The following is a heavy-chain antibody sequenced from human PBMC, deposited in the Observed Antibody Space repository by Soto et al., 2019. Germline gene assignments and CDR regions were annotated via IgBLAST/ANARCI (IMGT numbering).Heavy chain of an antibody. CDR1: GYTFTSYY. CDR3: ARIVAGAFDI. D-gene: IGHD5-12*01. CDR2: INPSGGST. J-gene: IGHJ3*02. Sequence: GASVKVSFKACGYTFTSYYMHWVRQAPGQGLEWMGIINPSGGSTSYAQKFQGRVTMTRDTSTSTVYMELSSLRSEDTAVYYCARIVAGAFDIWGQGTMVTVSS. V-gene: IGHV1-46*01.